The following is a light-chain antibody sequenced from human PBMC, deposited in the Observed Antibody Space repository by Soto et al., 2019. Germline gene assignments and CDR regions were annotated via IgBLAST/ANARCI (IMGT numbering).Light chain of an antibody. Sequence: DIQMAQSPSSLSTSLGDRVTSVCRASLIISNDLNWYQQRPGKAPKLLIYATSTLQTGVPSKFSGGGSATYCTLTIGSLQPEDFATYYCQQSHVTPYTFGQGTKLEIK. CDR3: QQSHVTPYT. J-gene: IGKJ2*01. V-gene: IGKV1-39*01. CDR2: ATS. CDR1: LIISND.